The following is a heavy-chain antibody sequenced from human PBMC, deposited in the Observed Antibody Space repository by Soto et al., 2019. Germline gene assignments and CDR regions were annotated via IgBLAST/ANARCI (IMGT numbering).Heavy chain of an antibody. J-gene: IGHJ4*02. CDR1: GYTFTHYY. D-gene: IGHD5-18*01. CDR2: INPNGGIT. V-gene: IGHV1-46*01. CDR3: ATSVNSAMAFDY. Sequence: ASVKVSCKASGYTFTHYYIHWVQQAPGQGLEWMGIINPNGGITTYAQKFRAGFTMTRDTSTSTVYLELSSLRSEDSAIYYCATSVNSAMAFDYWGQGTLVTVSS.